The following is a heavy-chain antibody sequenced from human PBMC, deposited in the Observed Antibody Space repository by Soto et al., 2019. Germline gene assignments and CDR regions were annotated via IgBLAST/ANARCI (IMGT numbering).Heavy chain of an antibody. CDR2: MSHSGGT. D-gene: IGHD1-1*01. CDR3: ARVERGTATTVVDAFDI. J-gene: IGHJ3*02. CDR1: GGFVSSGSYY. V-gene: IGHV4-34*01. Sequence: QVQLQQWGAGLLKPSETLSLTCAVYGGFVSSGSYYWSWIRQPPGQGLEWIGEMSHSGGTHFNPSLKSRATISVDTSKNQFSLKMSSVTAADTALYYCARVERGTATTVVDAFDIWGPGTMVTVSS.